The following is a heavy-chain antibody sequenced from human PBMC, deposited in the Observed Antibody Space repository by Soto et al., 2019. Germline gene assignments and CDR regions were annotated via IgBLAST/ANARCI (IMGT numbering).Heavy chain of an antibody. CDR1: VFTVSSNY. CDR3: ARDPGYPVDAFDI. J-gene: IGHJ3*02. Sequence: GGSLSLPCPASVFTVSSNYMSWVRQAPGKGLEWVSATYSGGSTYYADSVKGRFTISRHNSKNTLYLQMNSLRAEDTAVYYCARDPGYPVDAFDIWGQGTMVTVSS. CDR2: TYSGGST. V-gene: IGHV3-53*04. D-gene: IGHD5-18*01.